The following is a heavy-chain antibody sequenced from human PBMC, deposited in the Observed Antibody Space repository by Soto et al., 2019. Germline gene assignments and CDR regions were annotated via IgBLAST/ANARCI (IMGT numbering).Heavy chain of an antibody. V-gene: IGHV3-30-3*01. CDR1: GFTFSSYA. J-gene: IGHJ6*02. CDR3: ARGGLTTTKDYYYYGMDV. D-gene: IGHD1-1*01. Sequence: QVQLVESGGGVVQPGRSLRLSCAASGFTFSSYAMHWVRQAPGKGLEWVAVISYVGSNKYYADSVKGRFTISRDNSKNTLYLQMNSLRAEDTAVYYCARGGLTTTKDYYYYGMDVWGQGTTVTVSS. CDR2: ISYVGSNK.